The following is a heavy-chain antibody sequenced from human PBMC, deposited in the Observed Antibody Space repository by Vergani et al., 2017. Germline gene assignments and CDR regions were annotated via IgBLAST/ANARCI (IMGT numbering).Heavy chain of an antibody. V-gene: IGHV1-24*01. CDR1: GYTFTSYD. J-gene: IGHJ4*02. CDR2: FDPEDGET. D-gene: IGHD3-16*01. CDR3: AADLGRSGFDY. Sequence: QVQLVQSGAEVKKPGASVKVSCKASGYTFTSYDINWVRQAPGKGLGWMGGFDPEDGETIYAQKFQGRVTMTEDTSTDTAYMELSSLRSEDTAVYYCAADLGRSGFDYWGQGTLVTVSS.